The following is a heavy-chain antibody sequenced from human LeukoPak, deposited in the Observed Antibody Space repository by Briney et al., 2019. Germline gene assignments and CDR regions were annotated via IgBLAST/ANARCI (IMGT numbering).Heavy chain of an antibody. CDR1: GYTFTSYG. CDR2: ISAYNGNT. Sequence: GASVKVSCKASGYTFTSYGISWVRQAPGQGLEWMGWISAYNGNTNYAQKLQGRVTMTTDTSTSTAYMELRSLRSDDTAVYYCARVSGYCSSPSCPGDYGAQEPLVTVPS. V-gene: IGHV1-18*01. D-gene: IGHD2-2*01. J-gene: IGHJ4*02. CDR3: ARVSGYCSSPSCPGDY.